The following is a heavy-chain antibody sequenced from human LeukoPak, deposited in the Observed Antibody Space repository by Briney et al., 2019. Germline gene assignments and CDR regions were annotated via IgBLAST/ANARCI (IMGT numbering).Heavy chain of an antibody. Sequence: GGSLRLSCAASGFTFSSYGMHWVRQAPGKGLEWVAVIWYDGSNKYYADSVKGRFTISRDNSKNTLYLQMNSLTAEDTAVYFCARERGATASAFDIWGQGTMVTVSS. CDR3: ARERGATASAFDI. J-gene: IGHJ3*02. V-gene: IGHV3-33*01. CDR2: IWYDGSNK. D-gene: IGHD3-16*01. CDR1: GFTFSSYG.